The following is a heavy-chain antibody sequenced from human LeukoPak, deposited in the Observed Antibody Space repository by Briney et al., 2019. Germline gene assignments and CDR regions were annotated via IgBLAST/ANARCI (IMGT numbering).Heavy chain of an antibody. CDR1: GGSISSYY. J-gene: IGHJ4*02. Sequence: PSETLSLTCTVSGGSISSYYWSWIRQPPGKGLEWVGRIRSRSAGGTTDYGAPVKGRFTISRDDSKNTLYLQMNSLKTEDTAVYYCSTGGGTHDYWGQGTLVTVSS. CDR3: STGGGTHDY. CDR2: IRSRSAGGTT. D-gene: IGHD2-15*01. V-gene: IGHV3-15*01.